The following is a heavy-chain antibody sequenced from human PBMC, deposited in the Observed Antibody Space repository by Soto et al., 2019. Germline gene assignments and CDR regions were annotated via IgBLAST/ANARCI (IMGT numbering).Heavy chain of an antibody. J-gene: IGHJ6*02. CDR2: IIPIFGTA. CDR1: GGTFSSYA. D-gene: IGHD3-22*01. CDR3: ARDKVGYYDSSCYYRVSVPPDYYYGMDV. V-gene: IGHV1-69*01. Sequence: QVQLVQSGAEVKKPGSSVKVSCKASGGTFSSYAISWVRQAPGQGLEWMGGIIPIFGTANYAQKFQGRVTITADESTSTAYMEPSSLSNEVTAVYYCARDKVGYYDSSCYYRVSVPPDYYYGMDVWGQGTTVTVSS.